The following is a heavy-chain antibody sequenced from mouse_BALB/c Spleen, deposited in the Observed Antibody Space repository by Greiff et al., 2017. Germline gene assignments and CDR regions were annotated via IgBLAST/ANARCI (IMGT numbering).Heavy chain of an antibody. J-gene: IGHJ2*01. CDR3: ARGDYYGYGGYFDY. CDR1: GYTFTSYW. V-gene: IGHV1-7*01. CDR2: INPSTGYT. Sequence: VMLVESGAELAKPGASVKMSCKASGYTFTSYWMHWVKQRPGQGLEWIGYINPSTGYTEYNQKFKDKATLTADKSSSTAYMQLSSLTSEDSAVYYCARGDYYGYGGYFDYWGQGTTLTVSS. D-gene: IGHD1-2*01.